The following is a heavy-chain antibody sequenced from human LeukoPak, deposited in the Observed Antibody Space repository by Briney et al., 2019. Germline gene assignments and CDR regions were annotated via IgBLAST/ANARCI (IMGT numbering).Heavy chain of an antibody. CDR3: APQQTYSPYNWFDP. Sequence: PGGSPRLSCAASGFTFSSYWMHWVRQAPGKGLVWVSRINSDGSSTSYADFVKGRFTISRDNAKNTLYLQMNSLRAEDTAVYYCAPQQTYSPYNWFDPWGQGTLVTVSS. V-gene: IGHV3-74*01. D-gene: IGHD5-12*01. J-gene: IGHJ5*02. CDR1: GFTFSSYW. CDR2: INSDGSST.